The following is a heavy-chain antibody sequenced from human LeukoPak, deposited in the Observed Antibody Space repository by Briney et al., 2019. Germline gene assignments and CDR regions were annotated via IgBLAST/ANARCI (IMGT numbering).Heavy chain of an antibody. J-gene: IGHJ4*02. V-gene: IGHV4-59*11. CDR2: IHSSGST. D-gene: IGHD1/OR15-1a*01. Sequence: PSETLSLTCTVSGGSMSGHFWSWFRRPPGKGLENIGYIHSSGSTNYNPSYKSRVTVSLEMSKNQFSLSLSSVTAADTAVYYCARDPGDTDWYNIDFWGQGILVTVSS. CDR1: GGSMSGHF. CDR3: ARDPGDTDWYNIDF.